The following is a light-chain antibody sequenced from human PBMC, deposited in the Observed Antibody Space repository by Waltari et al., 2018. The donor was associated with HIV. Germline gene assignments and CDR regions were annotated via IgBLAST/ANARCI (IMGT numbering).Light chain of an antibody. CDR3: QQSCTTWT. Sequence: DIQMTQSPSSLSASVGDRVTITCLASQNINNYLNWYQEKPGKAPKLLIFAASSLQSGVPSRFSGSGSGTAFTLTINNLQPEEFASYYCQQSCTTWTFGQGTKVEIK. J-gene: IGKJ1*01. CDR2: AAS. V-gene: IGKV1-39*01. CDR1: QNINNY.